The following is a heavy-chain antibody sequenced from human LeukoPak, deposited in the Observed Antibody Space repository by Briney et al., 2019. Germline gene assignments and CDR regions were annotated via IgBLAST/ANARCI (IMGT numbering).Heavy chain of an antibody. Sequence: PSETLSLTCTVSGGSISSSSYYWGWIRQPPGKGLEWIGSIYYSGSTYYNPSLKSRVTISVDTSKNQFFLNLSSVTAADTTVYYCARHGYYYYYMDVWGKGTTVTVSS. V-gene: IGHV4-39*01. CDR3: ARHGYYYYYMDV. CDR1: GGSISSSSYY. J-gene: IGHJ6*03. CDR2: IYYSGST.